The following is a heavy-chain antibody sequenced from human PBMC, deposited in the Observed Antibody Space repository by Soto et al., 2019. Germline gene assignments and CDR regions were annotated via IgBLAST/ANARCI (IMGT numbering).Heavy chain of an antibody. CDR2: IIPILGIA. V-gene: IGHV1-69*02. CDR1: GGTFSSYT. J-gene: IGHJ4*02. Sequence: KVSCKASGGTFSSYTISWVRQAPGQGLEWMGRIIPILGIANYAQKFQGRVTITADKSTSTAYMELSSLRSEDTAVYYCARGYCSGGSCYALGYWGQGTLVTVSS. CDR3: ARGYCSGGSCYALGY. D-gene: IGHD2-15*01.